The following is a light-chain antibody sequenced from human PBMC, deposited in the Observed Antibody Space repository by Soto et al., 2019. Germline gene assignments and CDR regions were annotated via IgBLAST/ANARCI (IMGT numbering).Light chain of an antibody. CDR1: SSDVGGHNY. CDR3: ISYAGSNKPA. Sequence: QSALTQPPSASGSPGQSVAISCSGTSSDVGGHNYVSWYQQHPGKAPKLMIYDVNKRPSGVPDRFSGSKSGNTASLTVSGLQAEDEADYYCISYAGSNKPAFGGGTKLTVL. CDR2: DVN. V-gene: IGLV2-8*01. J-gene: IGLJ2*01.